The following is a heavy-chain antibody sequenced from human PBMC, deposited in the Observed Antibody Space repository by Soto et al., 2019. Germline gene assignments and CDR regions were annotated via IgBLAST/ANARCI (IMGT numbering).Heavy chain of an antibody. CDR2: ISAYNGKT. CDR1: GYTFTSYG. V-gene: IGHV1-18*01. CDR3: ARDLGYCTNGVCHNWFDP. Sequence: ASVKVPCKASGYTFTSYGISWMRQAPGQGLEWMGWISAYNGKTNYAQKLQGRVTMTTDTATSTAYMELGSLRSDDTAVYYCARDLGYCTNGVCHNWFDPWGQGTPVTVSS. D-gene: IGHD2-8*01. J-gene: IGHJ5*02.